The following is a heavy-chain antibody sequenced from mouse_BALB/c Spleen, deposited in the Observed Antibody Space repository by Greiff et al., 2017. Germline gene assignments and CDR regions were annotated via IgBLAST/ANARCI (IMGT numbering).Heavy chain of an antibody. CDR3: ARGVTTAGPFAY. Sequence: EVQVVESGGGLVKPGGSLKLSCAASGFTFSSYAMSWVRQSPEKRLEWVAEISSGGSYPYYPDTVTGRFTISRDNAKNTLYLEMSSLRSEDTAMYYCARGVTTAGPFAYWGQGTLVTVAA. V-gene: IGHV5-9-4*01. D-gene: IGHD1-2*01. CDR2: ISSGGSYP. J-gene: IGHJ3*01. CDR1: GFTFSSYA.